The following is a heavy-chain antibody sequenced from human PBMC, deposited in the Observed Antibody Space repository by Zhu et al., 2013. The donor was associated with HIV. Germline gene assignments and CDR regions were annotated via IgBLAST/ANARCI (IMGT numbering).Heavy chain of an antibody. CDR1: GYTLTELS. CDR2: FDPEDGET. Sequence: VQLVQSGAEVKKPGASVKVSCKVSGYTLTELSMHWVRQAPGKGLEWMGGFDPEDGETIYAQKFQGRVTMTEDTSTDTAYMELSSLRSEDTAVYYCATAFRYCTGGVCYAQNAFDIWGQGTMVTVSS. J-gene: IGHJ3*02. D-gene: IGHD2-8*02. CDR3: ATAFRYCTGGVCYAQNAFDI. V-gene: IGHV1-24*01.